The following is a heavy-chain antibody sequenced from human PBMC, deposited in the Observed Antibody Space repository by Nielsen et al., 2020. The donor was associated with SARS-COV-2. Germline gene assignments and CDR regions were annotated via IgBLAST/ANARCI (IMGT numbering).Heavy chain of an antibody. V-gene: IGHV3-30*03. D-gene: IGHD3-22*01. CDR2: ISYDGTNE. CDR1: GFTVSSYG. J-gene: IGHJ3*02. CDR3: AIILNYYDSTDYADGPFDT. Sequence: GESLKISCAASGFTVSSYGMHWVRQAPGRGLEWVAVISYDGTNEHYADSVKGRFIVSRDNPKNTTYLQMNSLRPEDTAVYYCAIILNYYDSTDYADGPFDTWGQGTMVTVSS.